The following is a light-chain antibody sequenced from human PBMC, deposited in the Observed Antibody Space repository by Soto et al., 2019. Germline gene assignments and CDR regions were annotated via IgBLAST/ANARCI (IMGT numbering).Light chain of an antibody. J-gene: IGKJ2*01. V-gene: IGKV3-20*01. CDR3: QQYERPPLA. CDR2: DAS. Sequence: EIVLTQSPGTLSLSPGDRATLSCRASQRGSNSYLAWYQQKPGQAPRLLIYDASTRAAGVPDRVTGGGSGTDFTLTISALEPEDFALYICQQYERPPLAFGQGTRLEI. CDR1: QRGSNSY.